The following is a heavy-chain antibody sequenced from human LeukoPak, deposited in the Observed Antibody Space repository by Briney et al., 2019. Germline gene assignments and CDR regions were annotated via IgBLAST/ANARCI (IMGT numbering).Heavy chain of an antibody. CDR3: AKLEATSSNWFDP. Sequence: GGSLRLSCAASGFTFSSYSMNWVRQAPGKGLEWVSYISTSSSTIYYADSVKGRFTISRDNSKNTLYLQMNSLRAEDTAVYYCAKLEATSSNWFDPWGQGTLVTVSS. V-gene: IGHV3-48*01. D-gene: IGHD1-1*01. J-gene: IGHJ5*02. CDR2: ISTSSSTI. CDR1: GFTFSSYS.